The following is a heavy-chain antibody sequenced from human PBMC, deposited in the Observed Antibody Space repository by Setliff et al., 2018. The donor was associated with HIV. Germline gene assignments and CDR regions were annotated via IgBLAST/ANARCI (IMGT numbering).Heavy chain of an antibody. Sequence: SETLSLTCVVSDYSISHDYNWAWIRQSPGKGLEWIAYTFDNGNTHYNPSLESRVTLSLDTSRNLFSLRLASVTAADTAVYYCARDPGDYDRKFDHWGQGALVTVSS. V-gene: IGHV4-28*03. CDR3: ARDPGDYDRKFDH. D-gene: IGHD3-22*01. CDR1: DYSISHDYN. CDR2: TFDNGNT. J-gene: IGHJ4*02.